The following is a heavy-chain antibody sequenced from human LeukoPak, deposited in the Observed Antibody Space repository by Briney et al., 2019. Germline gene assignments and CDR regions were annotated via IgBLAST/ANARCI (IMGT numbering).Heavy chain of an antibody. CDR3: ARKVHSMVRGEYYSISDY. Sequence: GASVKVSCKASGYTFTSYYMHWVRQAPGQGLEWMGIINPSGGSTSYAQKFQGRVTMTRNTSISTAYMELSSLRSEDTAVYYCARKVHSMVRGEYYSISDYWGQGTLVTVSS. CDR2: INPSGGST. D-gene: IGHD3-10*01. J-gene: IGHJ4*02. V-gene: IGHV1-46*01. CDR1: GYTFTSYY.